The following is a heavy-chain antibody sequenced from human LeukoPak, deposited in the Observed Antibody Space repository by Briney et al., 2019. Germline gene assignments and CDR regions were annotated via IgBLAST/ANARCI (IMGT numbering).Heavy chain of an antibody. V-gene: IGHV1-69*13. Sequence: SVKVSCKASGGTFTNYAIGGVGRPPGQGLSGMGGIIPIFGTANYAQKFQGRVTITADESTSTAYMELSSLRSEDTAVYYCARDRHYYDSTNPNWYFDLWGRGTLVTVSS. CDR1: GGTFTNYA. D-gene: IGHD3-22*01. J-gene: IGHJ2*01. CDR3: ARDRHYYDSTNPNWYFDL. CDR2: IIPIFGTA.